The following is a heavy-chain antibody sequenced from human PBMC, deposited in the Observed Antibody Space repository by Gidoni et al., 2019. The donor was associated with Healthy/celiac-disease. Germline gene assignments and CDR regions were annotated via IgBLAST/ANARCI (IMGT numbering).Heavy chain of an antibody. CDR1: GFPFDDYN. CDR2: ISWDGGST. Sequence: EVQLVESGGVVVQPGGSLRLSCAASGFPFDDYNMHWVRQAPGKGLEWVSLISWDGGSTYYADSVKGRFTISRDNSKNSLYLQMNSLRTEDTALYYCAKDLSPYYYYGMDVWGQGTTVTVSS. V-gene: IGHV3-43*01. CDR3: AKDLSPYYYYGMDV. J-gene: IGHJ6*02.